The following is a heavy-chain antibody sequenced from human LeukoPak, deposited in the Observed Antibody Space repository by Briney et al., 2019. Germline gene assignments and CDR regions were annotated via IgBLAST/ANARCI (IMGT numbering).Heavy chain of an antibody. Sequence: GASVKVSCKASGYTFTGYYMHWVRQAPGQGLEWMGWINPTSGGTNYAQKFQGRVTMTRDTSISTAYMELRRLRSDDTAVYYCARVRDYYDSSGYYIDYWGQGTLVTVSS. CDR3: ARVRDYYDSSGYYIDY. D-gene: IGHD3-22*01. CDR1: GYTFTGYY. V-gene: IGHV1-2*02. CDR2: INPTSGGT. J-gene: IGHJ4*02.